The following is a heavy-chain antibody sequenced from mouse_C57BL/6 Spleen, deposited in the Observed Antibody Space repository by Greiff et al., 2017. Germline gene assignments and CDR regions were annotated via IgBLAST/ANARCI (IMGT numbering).Heavy chain of an antibody. J-gene: IGHJ3*01. CDR2: ISYDGSN. V-gene: IGHV3-6*01. Sequence: VQLKESGPGLVKPSQSLSLTCSVTGYSITSGYYWNWIRQFPGKKLEWMGYISYDGSNNYNPSLKNRISITRDTSKNQLFLKLNSVTTEDTATYYCAYDVSLWFAYWGQGTLVTVSA. D-gene: IGHD2-12*01. CDR3: AYDVSLWFAY. CDR1: GYSITSGYY.